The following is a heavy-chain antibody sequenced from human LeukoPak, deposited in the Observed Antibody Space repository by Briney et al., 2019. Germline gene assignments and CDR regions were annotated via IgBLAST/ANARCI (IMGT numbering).Heavy chain of an antibody. D-gene: IGHD5-24*01. V-gene: IGHV3-21*01. CDR1: GFTFSSYS. CDR3: ARVEMATITDY. J-gene: IGHJ4*02. CDR2: ISSSSSYI. Sequence: GWSLRLSCAASGFTFSSYSMNWVRQAPGKGLEWVSSISSSSSYIYYADSVKGRFTISRDNAKNSLYLQMNSLRAEDTAVYYCARVEMATITDYWGQGTLVTVSS.